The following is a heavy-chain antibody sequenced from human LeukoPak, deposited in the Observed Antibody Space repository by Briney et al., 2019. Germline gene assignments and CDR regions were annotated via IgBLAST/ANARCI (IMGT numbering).Heavy chain of an antibody. D-gene: IGHD6-25*01. J-gene: IGHJ5*02. CDR3: AKAQSSSGPSGFDP. V-gene: IGHV3-9*01. Sequence: GGSLRLSCAASGFTFDDYAMHWVRQAPGKGLEWVSGISWNSGSIGYADSVKGRFTISRDNAKNSLYLQMNSLRAEDTALYYCAKAQSSSGPSGFDPWGHGTLVTVFS. CDR1: GFTFDDYA. CDR2: ISWNSGSI.